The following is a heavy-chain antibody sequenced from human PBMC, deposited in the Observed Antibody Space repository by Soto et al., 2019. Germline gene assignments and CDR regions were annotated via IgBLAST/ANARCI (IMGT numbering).Heavy chain of an antibody. CDR2: INPSGGST. CDR1: GYTFTSYY. CDR3: ARGPRTQLALQGIDY. D-gene: IGHD6-13*01. V-gene: IGHV1-46*03. J-gene: IGHJ4*02. Sequence: APVKVSCKASGYTFTSYYMHWVRQAPGQGLEWMGIINPSGGSTSYAQKFQGRVTMTRDTSTSTVYMELSSLRSEDTAVYYCARGPRTQLALQGIDYWGQGTLVTVSS.